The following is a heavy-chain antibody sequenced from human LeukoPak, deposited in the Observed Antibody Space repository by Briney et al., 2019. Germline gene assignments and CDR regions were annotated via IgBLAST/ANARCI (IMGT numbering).Heavy chain of an antibody. D-gene: IGHD6-13*01. CDR1: GFTFSDHY. Sequence: PGGSLSLSCAASGFTFSDHYMDWVRQAPGKGLEWVGRSRNKVNSYTTEYAASVRGRFTISRDDSKNSLYLQMNSLQTEDTAVYFCARVYSTTWYGSYFDYCGQGTLVTVSS. J-gene: IGHJ4*02. V-gene: IGHV3-72*01. CDR2: SRNKVNSYTT. CDR3: ARVYSTTWYGSYFDY.